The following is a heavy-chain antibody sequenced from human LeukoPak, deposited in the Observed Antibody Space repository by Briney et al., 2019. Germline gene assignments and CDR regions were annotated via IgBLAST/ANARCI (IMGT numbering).Heavy chain of an antibody. CDR2: IRHSGDDT. Sequence: PGGSLRLSCAASGFTFSNAWMSWVRQAPGKGLEWVSTIRHSGDDTFYADSVEGRFTISRDNSKNTLYLQMSSLRAEDTAVYYCAKKFRGSSGLYYFDYWGQGTLVTVSS. V-gene: IGHV3-23*01. CDR3: AKKFRGSSGLYYFDY. CDR1: GFTFSNAW. D-gene: IGHD6-13*01. J-gene: IGHJ4*02.